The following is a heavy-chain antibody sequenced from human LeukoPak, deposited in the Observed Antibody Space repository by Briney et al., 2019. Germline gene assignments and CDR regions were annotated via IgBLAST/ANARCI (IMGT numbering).Heavy chain of an antibody. CDR1: GFTFSNYG. CDR2: VRSDGGIK. D-gene: IGHD2-2*01. Sequence: PGGSLRLSCAASGFTFSNYGMHWVRQAPGKGLEWVAFVRSDGGIKYYADSVKGRFTISRDNSRTTVYLQMNSLRAEDTAVYHCAKDLPAAYFDYWGQGTLVTVSP. J-gene: IGHJ4*02. V-gene: IGHV3-30*02. CDR3: AKDLPAAYFDY.